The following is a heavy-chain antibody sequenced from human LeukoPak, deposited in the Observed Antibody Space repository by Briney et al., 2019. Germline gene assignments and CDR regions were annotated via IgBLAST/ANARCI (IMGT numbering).Heavy chain of an antibody. CDR2: ISGDGGST. V-gene: IGHV3-43*02. D-gene: IGHD3-9*01. Sequence: GGSLRLSCAASGFTFDDYAMHWVRQAPGKVLEWVSLISGDGGSTYYADSVKGRFTISRDNSKNSLYLQMNSLRTEDTALYYCATPDSRYFDWLLYWGQGTLVTVSS. CDR3: ATPDSRYFDWLLY. CDR1: GFTFDDYA. J-gene: IGHJ4*02.